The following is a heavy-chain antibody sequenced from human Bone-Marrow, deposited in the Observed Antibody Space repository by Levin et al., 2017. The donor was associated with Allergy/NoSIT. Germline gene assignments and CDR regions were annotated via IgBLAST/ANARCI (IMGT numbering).Heavy chain of an antibody. CDR2: ISYDGRNK. CDR3: VRDLGGADGN. Sequence: GGSLRLSCAASGFLFNIHGIQWVRQAPGKGLEWVAVISYDGRNKQFADSVKGRFTISRDNSKNTVHLQMDSVRAEDTAVYYCVRDLGGADGNWGQGTLVTVSS. V-gene: IGHV3-30*03. D-gene: IGHD2-21*02. CDR1: GFLFNIHG. J-gene: IGHJ4*02.